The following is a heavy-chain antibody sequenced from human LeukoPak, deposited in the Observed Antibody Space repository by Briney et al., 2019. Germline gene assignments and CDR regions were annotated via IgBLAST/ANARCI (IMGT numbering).Heavy chain of an antibody. CDR2: INHSGST. Sequence: PSETLSLTCAVYGGSFSGYYWSWIRQPPGKGLEWIGEINHSGSTNYNPSLKSRVTISADTSNNQFSLKLSSATAADTALYYCARDGKDGSYAILEYWGQGTLVTVSS. J-gene: IGHJ4*02. CDR1: GGSFSGYY. CDR3: ARDGKDGSYAILEY. D-gene: IGHD1-26*01. V-gene: IGHV4-34*01.